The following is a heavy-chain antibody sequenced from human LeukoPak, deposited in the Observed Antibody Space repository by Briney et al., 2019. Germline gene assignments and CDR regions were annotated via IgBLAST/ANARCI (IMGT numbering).Heavy chain of an antibody. CDR1: GYTFTSYG. V-gene: IGHV1-18*01. Sequence: ASVKVSCKASGYTFTSYGISWVRQAPGRGLEWMGWISAYNGNTNYAQKLQGRVTMTTDTSTSTAYMELRSLRSDDTAVYYCARPLYDSSGYYFDYWGQGTLVTVSS. CDR2: ISAYNGNT. J-gene: IGHJ4*02. D-gene: IGHD3-22*01. CDR3: ARPLYDSSGYYFDY.